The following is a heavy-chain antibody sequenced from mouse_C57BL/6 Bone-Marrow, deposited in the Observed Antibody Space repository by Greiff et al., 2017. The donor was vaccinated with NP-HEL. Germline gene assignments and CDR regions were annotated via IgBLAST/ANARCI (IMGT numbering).Heavy chain of an antibody. V-gene: IGHV14-4*01. CDR2: IDPENGDT. CDR1: GFNIKDDY. J-gene: IGHJ2*01. Sequence: EVQRVESGAELVRPGASVKLSCTASGFNIKDDYMHWVKQRPEQGLEWIGWIDPENGDTEYASKFQGKATITADTSSNTAYLQLSSLTSEDTAVYYCTTGVSYYFDYWGQGTTLTVSS. D-gene: IGHD6-2*01. CDR3: TTGVSYYFDY.